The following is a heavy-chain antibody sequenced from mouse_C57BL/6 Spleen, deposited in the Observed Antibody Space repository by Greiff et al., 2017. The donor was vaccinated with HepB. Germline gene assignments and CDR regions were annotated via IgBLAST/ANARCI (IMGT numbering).Heavy chain of an antibody. CDR3: ARHPGYFDV. J-gene: IGHJ1*03. Sequence: QDQLQQSGAELVRPGSSVKLSCKASGYTFTSYWMHWVKQRPIQGLEWIGNIDPSDSETHYNQKFKDKATLTVDKSSSTAYMQLSSLTSEDSAVYYCARHPGYFDVWGTGTTVTVSS. CDR2: IDPSDSET. V-gene: IGHV1-52*01. CDR1: GYTFTSYW.